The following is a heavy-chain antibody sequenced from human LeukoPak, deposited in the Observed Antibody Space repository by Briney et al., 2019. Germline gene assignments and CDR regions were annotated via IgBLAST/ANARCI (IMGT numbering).Heavy chain of an antibody. CDR2: IYSGGST. CDR3: ARDSRDYGDYVDYYGMDV. CDR1: GFTVSSNC. J-gene: IGHJ6*02. Sequence: GGSLRLSCAASGFTVSSNCMSWVRQAPGKGLEWVSVIYSGGSTYYADSVKGRFTISRHNSKNTLYLQMNSLRAEDTAVYYCARDSRDYGDYVDYYGMDVWGQGTTVTVSS. V-gene: IGHV3-53*04. D-gene: IGHD4-17*01.